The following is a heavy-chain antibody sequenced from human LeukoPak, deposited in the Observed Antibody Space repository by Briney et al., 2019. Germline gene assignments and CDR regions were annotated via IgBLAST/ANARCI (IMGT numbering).Heavy chain of an antibody. CDR3: ASSYYDILTGNNNWFDP. D-gene: IGHD3-9*01. J-gene: IGHJ5*02. CDR1: GGSISSGSYY. V-gene: IGHV4-61*02. Sequence: SETLSLTCTVSGGSISSGSYYWSWIRQPAGKGLEWIGRIYTSGSTNYNPSLKSRVTISVDTSKNQFSLKLSSVTAADTAVYYCASSYYDILTGNNNWFDPWGQGTLVTVPS. CDR2: IYTSGST.